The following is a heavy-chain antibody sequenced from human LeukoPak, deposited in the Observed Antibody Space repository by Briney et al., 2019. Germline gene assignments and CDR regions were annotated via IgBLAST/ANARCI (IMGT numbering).Heavy chain of an antibody. J-gene: IGHJ4*02. CDR2: INGDGRTT. V-gene: IGHV3-64D*06. Sequence: GGSLRLSCTASGFIFRTYNLHWVRQAPGKGLEYVSVINGDGRTTYYADSVKGRFTISRDNSRTTLYLQMSSLRAEDTAIYYCVGDQVDDTGYLRWGQGTRVTVSS. CDR3: VGDQVDDTGYLR. CDR1: GFIFRTYN. D-gene: IGHD3-9*01.